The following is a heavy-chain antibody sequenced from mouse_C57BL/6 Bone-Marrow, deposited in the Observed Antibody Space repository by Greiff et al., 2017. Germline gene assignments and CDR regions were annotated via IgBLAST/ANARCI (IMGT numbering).Heavy chain of an antibody. CDR2: IYPRSGNT. J-gene: IGHJ2*01. D-gene: IGHD1-1*01. CDR1: GYTFTSYG. CDR3: ARGEIGSRYYFDY. Sequence: VKLQESGAELARPGASVKLSCKASGYTFTSYGISWVKQRTGQGLEWIGEIYPRSGNTYYNEKFKGKATLTADKSSSTAYMELRSLTSEDSAVYFCARGEIGSRYYFDYWGQGTTLTVSS. V-gene: IGHV1-81*01.